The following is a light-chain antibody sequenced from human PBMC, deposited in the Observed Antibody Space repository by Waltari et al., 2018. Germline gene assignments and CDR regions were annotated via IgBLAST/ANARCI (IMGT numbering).Light chain of an antibody. V-gene: IGKV1-33*01. J-gene: IGKJ2*01. CDR3: QQYDHFPPYT. Sequence: DIQMTQSPSSLSASVGDRVTITCQASQDISNFLNWYQQKPGKAPQHLIYEASSLETGVPSRFSGSGSGTDFTFTINSLQPEDIATYYCQQYDHFPPYTFGQGTKLEIK. CDR1: QDISNF. CDR2: EAS.